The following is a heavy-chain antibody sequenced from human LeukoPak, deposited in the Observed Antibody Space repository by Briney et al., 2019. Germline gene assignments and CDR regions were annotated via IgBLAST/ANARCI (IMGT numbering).Heavy chain of an antibody. D-gene: IGHD5-18*01. V-gene: IGHV3-33*01. Sequence: GGSLRLSCAASGFTFSSYGMHWVRQAPGEGLEWVAVIWYDGSNKYYAASVKGRFTISRDNSKNTLYLQMNSLRAEDTAVYYCARSIGYSYGLLDYWGQGTLVTVSS. J-gene: IGHJ4*02. CDR3: ARSIGYSYGLLDY. CDR1: GFTFSSYG. CDR2: IWYDGSNK.